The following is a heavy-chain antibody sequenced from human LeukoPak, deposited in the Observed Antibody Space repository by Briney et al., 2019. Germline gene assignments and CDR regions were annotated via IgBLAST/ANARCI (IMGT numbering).Heavy chain of an antibody. Sequence: SCKASGGTFSSYAMSWVRQAPGKGLEWVSAISGSGGSTYYADSVKGRFTISRDNSKSTLYLQMNSLRAEDTAVYYCAKGRGYCSSTSCPHHFDYWGQGTLVTVSS. CDR1: GGTFSSYA. J-gene: IGHJ4*02. CDR2: ISGSGGST. V-gene: IGHV3-23*01. CDR3: AKGRGYCSSTSCPHHFDY. D-gene: IGHD2-2*01.